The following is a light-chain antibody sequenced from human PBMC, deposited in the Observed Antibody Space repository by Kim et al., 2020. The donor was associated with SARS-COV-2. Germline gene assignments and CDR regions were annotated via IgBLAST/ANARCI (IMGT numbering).Light chain of an antibody. CDR1: SSDVGSYNR. J-gene: IGLJ3*02. V-gene: IGLV2-18*02. Sequence: QSALTQPPSVSGSPGQSVTISCTGTSSDVGSYNRVSWYQQPPGTAPKLMIYEVSNRPSGVPDRFSGSKSGNTASLIISGLQAEDEANYYCSSYTSSNTLVFGGGTQLTVL. CDR3: SSYTSSNTLV. CDR2: EVS.